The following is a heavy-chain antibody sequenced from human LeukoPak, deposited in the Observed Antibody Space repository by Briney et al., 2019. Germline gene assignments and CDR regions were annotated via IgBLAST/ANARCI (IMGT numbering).Heavy chain of an antibody. Sequence: PSETLSLTCAVYGGSFSGYYWSWIRQPPGKGLEWIGEINHSGSTNYNPSLKSRVTISVDTSKNQFSLKLNSVTAADTAVYYCARSIKKRQPRISTLRGEIVRYYYYYYMDVWGKGTTVTISS. J-gene: IGHJ6*03. CDR2: INHSGST. CDR3: ARSIKKRQPRISTLRGEIVRYYYYYYMDV. CDR1: GGSFSGYY. D-gene: IGHD3-10*01. V-gene: IGHV4-34*01.